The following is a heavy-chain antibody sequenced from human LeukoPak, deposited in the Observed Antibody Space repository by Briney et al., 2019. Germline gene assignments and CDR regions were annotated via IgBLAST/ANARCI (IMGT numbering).Heavy chain of an antibody. J-gene: IGHJ4*02. V-gene: IGHV4-31*03. D-gene: IGHD4-17*01. CDR3: ARDHYGDLSFDY. CDR2: IYYSGST. Sequence: SETLSLTCTVSGGSISSGGYYWSWIRQHPGKGLEWIGYIYYSGSTYYNPSLKSRVTISVDTSKNQFSLKLSSVTAADTAVYYCARDHYGDLSFDYWGQGTLVTVCS. CDR1: GGSISSGGYY.